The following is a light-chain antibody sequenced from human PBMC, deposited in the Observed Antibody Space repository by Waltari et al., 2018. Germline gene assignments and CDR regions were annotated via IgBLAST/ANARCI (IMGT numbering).Light chain of an antibody. CDR2: DAS. Sequence: IVLTQSPATLSLSPGERAPLSCRASQNVNNFLNWYQQKPGQAPRLLIYDASNRPTGVPDRVSGSGSGTDFTLTISRLDPEDFGVYYCQQRSDWLTFGGGTKVEI. CDR3: QQRSDWLT. CDR1: QNVNNF. V-gene: IGKV3-11*01. J-gene: IGKJ4*01.